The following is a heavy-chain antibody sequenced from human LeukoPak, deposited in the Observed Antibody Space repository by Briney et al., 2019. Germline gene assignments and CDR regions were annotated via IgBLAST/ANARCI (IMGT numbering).Heavy chain of an antibody. CDR2: IYYSGST. J-gene: IGHJ4*02. CDR1: GGSISSYY. Sequence: SETLSLTCTVSGGSISSYYWSWIRQPPGKGLEWIGYIYYSGSTNYNPSLKSRVTISVDTSKNQFSLKLSSVTAADTAVYYCARGPEIAAAWSRNPGFFDYWGQGTLVTVSS. CDR3: ARGPEIAAAWSRNPGFFDY. V-gene: IGHV4-59*12. D-gene: IGHD6-13*01.